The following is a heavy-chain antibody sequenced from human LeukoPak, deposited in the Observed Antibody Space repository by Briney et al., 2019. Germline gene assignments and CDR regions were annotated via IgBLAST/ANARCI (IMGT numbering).Heavy chain of an antibody. CDR1: GFTFSNYW. J-gene: IGHJ4*02. D-gene: IGHD3-22*01. CDR2: IKQDGSET. CDR3: AKDDYYDTSGYRD. V-gene: IGHV3-7*03. Sequence: GGSLRLSCAASGFTFSNYWMSWVRQAPGKGLEWVANIKQDGSETYYVDSVKGRFIISRDNAKNSLYLQMNSLRAEDTALYYCAKDDYYDTSGYRDWGQGTLVTVSS.